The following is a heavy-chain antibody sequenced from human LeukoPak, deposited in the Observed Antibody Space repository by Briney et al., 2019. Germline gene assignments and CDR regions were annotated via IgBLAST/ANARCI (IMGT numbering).Heavy chain of an antibody. CDR3: AREIYYYDSSGYLDY. CDR1: GGTFSSYA. CDR2: IIPTFGTA. V-gene: IGHV1-69*13. D-gene: IGHD3-22*01. Sequence: ASVKVSCKASGGTFSSYAISWVRQAPGQGLEWMGGIIPTFGTANYAQKFQGRVTITADESTSTAYMELSSLRSEDTAVYYCAREIYYYDSSGYLDYWGQGTLVTVSS. J-gene: IGHJ4*02.